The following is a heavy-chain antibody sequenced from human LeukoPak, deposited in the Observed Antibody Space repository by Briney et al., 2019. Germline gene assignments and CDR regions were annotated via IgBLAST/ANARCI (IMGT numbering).Heavy chain of an antibody. CDR2: IYYSGST. D-gene: IGHD2-15*01. CDR3: ARQVVVAAPFDY. V-gene: IGHV4-59*08. CDR1: GGSISSYF. J-gene: IGHJ4*02. Sequence: SETLSLTCTVSGGSISSYFWSWIRQPPGKGLEWIGYIYYSGSTNYNPSLKSRVTISVDTSKNQFSLKLSSVTAADTAVYYCARQVVVAAPFDYWGQGTLVTVSS.